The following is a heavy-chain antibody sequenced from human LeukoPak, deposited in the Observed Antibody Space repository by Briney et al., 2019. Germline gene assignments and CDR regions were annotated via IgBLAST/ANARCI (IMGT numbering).Heavy chain of an antibody. CDR3: ARDRDDAFDI. CDR2: ISSSGSTI. CDR1: GFTFSSYE. J-gene: IGHJ3*02. V-gene: IGHV3-48*03. D-gene: IGHD3-10*01. Sequence: AGGSLRLSCAASGFTFSSYEMNWVRQAPGKGLEWVSYISSSGSTIYYADSVKGRFTISRDNSKNTLYLQMNSLRAEDTALYYCARDRDDAFDIWDQGTMATVSS.